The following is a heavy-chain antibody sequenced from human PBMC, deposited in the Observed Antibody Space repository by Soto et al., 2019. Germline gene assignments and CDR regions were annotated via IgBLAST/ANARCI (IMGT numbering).Heavy chain of an antibody. CDR1: GFAFTTYW. V-gene: IGHV3-7*03. CDR3: AKSEIPLRYFDWLLYLDY. J-gene: IGHJ4*02. D-gene: IGHD3-9*01. CDR2: IAQDGSQT. Sequence: GGSLRLSCAASGFAFTTYWMGWVRQAPGRGLECLANIAQDGSQTYYVDSVKGRFTISRDNSKNTLYLQMNSLRAEDTAVYYCAKSEIPLRYFDWLLYLDYWGQGTLVTVSS.